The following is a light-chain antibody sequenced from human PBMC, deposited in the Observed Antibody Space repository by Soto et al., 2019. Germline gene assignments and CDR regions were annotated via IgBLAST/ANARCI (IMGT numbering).Light chain of an antibody. CDR3: AVCDDSLAGRG. V-gene: IGLV1-44*01. CDR1: SSNIGTNA. Sequence: QSVLTQPPSASGTPRQRVTLSCSGSSSNIGTNAVTWYQHLPGTAPKLLIYGQNQRPAGFPDRFSGSKSGTSASLANSGLQSEDEADYYCAVCDDSLAGRGFGGGTKLTVL. J-gene: IGLJ2*01. CDR2: GQN.